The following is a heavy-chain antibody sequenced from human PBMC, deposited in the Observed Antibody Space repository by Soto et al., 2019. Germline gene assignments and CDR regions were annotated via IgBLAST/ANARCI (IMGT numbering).Heavy chain of an antibody. J-gene: IGHJ6*03. V-gene: IGHV3-21*01. CDR2: ISSSSSYI. CDR3: VRLQWSETLYYMDV. CDR1: GFTFSTYS. D-gene: IGHD2-15*01. Sequence: GGSLRLSCAASGFTFSTYSMNWVRQAPGKGLEWVSSISSSSSYIYYADSVKGRFTISRDNAKNSLYLQMNSLRAEDTAVYYCVRLQWSETLYYMDVWGKGTTVTVSS.